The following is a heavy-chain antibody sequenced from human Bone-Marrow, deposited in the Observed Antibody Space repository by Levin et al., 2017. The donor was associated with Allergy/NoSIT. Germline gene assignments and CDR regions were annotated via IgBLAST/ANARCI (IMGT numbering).Heavy chain of an antibody. J-gene: IGHJ4*02. Sequence: PGGSLRLSCAVSGDSVSGINWWSWVRQPPGKGLEWIGEIHHGGDINYNPSLKSRVTLSVDKSTNQVSLKVTPVTAADTAVYYCARVSPLGVRLTGLDYWGQGTLVSVSS. V-gene: IGHV4-4*02. D-gene: IGHD2-8*01. CDR2: IHHGGDI. CDR3: ARVSPLGVRLTGLDY. CDR1: GDSVSGINW.